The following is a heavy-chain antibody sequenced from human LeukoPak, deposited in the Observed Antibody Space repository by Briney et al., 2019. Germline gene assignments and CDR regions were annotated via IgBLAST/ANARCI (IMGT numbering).Heavy chain of an antibody. D-gene: IGHD5-18*01. CDR3: AKAGYIYGSGDFDY. CDR2: ISASSGDT. V-gene: IGHV1-18*01. Sequence: ASVKVSCKASGYTFTDYGITWVRQAPGQGLEWMGWISASSGDTKYAQKLQGRATMTTDTSTSTAYMELRSLRSDDTAVYYCAKAGYIYGSGDFDYWGQGTLVTVSS. CDR1: GYTFTDYG. J-gene: IGHJ4*02.